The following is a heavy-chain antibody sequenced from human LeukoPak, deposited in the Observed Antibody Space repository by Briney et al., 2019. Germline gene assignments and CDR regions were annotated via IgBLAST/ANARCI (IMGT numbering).Heavy chain of an antibody. CDR2: IDHTGST. Sequence: PSETMSLTCTVSGGYLSGWYWNWIRQPPGKGLEWIGYIDHTGSTNYKASFKGQVTISVDRSQNKMSLKVRSVTAADTAVYYCARGLGTGRDPWGQGTLVIVSA. CDR1: GGYLSGWY. V-gene: IGHV4-59*01. J-gene: IGHJ5*02. D-gene: IGHD3-16*01. CDR3: ARGLGTGRDP.